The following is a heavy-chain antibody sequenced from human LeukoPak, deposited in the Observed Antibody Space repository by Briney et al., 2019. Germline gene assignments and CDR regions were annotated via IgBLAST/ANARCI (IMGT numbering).Heavy chain of an antibody. J-gene: IGHJ4*02. Sequence: SVKVSCKASGGTFSSYAISWVRQAPGQGLEWMGRIIPILGIANYAQKFQGRVTITADKSTSTAYMELSSLRSEDTAVYYCATARDGMAITVLDYWGQGTLVTVSS. CDR1: GGTFSSYA. D-gene: IGHD5-24*01. CDR3: ATARDGMAITVLDY. CDR2: IIPILGIA. V-gene: IGHV1-69*04.